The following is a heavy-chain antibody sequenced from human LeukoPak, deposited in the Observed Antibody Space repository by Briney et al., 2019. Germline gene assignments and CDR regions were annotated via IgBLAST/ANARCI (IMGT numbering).Heavy chain of an antibody. CDR1: GGSISNYY. J-gene: IGHJ6*02. CDR3: ARDLTYGMDV. V-gene: IGHV4-34*01. CDR2: INHSGST. Sequence: PSETLSLTCTVSGGSISNYYWSWIRQPPGKGLEWIGEINHSGSTNYNPSLKSRVTISVDTSKNQFSLKLSSVTAADTAVYYCARDLTYGMDVWGQGATVTVSS.